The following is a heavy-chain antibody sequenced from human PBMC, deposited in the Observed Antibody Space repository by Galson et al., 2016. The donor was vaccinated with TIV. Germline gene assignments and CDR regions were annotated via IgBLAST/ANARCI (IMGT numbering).Heavy chain of an antibody. CDR3: AQTAMILSGWFDS. J-gene: IGHJ5*01. Sequence: PALVKPPQTLTLTCTFSGFSLNTNGVGVGWIRQPPGKALEWLGLIYWNDDKRYSPSLKSRVTITKDTSRNQVVLTMTNMDLVDTATYYCAQTAMILSGWFDSWGQGTLVTVSS. D-gene: IGHD5-18*01. V-gene: IGHV2-5*01. CDR1: GFSLNTNGVG. CDR2: IYWNDDK.